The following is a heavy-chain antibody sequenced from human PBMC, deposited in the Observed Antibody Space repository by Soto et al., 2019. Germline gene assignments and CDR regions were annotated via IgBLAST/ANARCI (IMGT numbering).Heavy chain of an antibody. CDR1: GGTFSSYA. Sequence: SVKVSCKASGGTFSSYAISWVRQAPGQGLEWMGGIIPIFGTANYAQKFQGRVTITADESTSTAYMELSSLRSEDTAVYYCARSIYSSSSGWTNAAFDIWGQGTMVTVSS. CDR2: IIPIFGTA. CDR3: ARSIYSSSSGWTNAAFDI. D-gene: IGHD6-6*01. J-gene: IGHJ3*02. V-gene: IGHV1-69*13.